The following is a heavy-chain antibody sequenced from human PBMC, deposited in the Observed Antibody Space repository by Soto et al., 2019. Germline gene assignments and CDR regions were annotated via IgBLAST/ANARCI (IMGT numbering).Heavy chain of an antibody. D-gene: IGHD6-13*01. Sequence: QVHLVQSGAEVKKPGASVKVSCKASGNIFINYYIHWVRQDPGQGLEWIGIINPNGGSTNYAQKFRGGVTMAMDTSTSTVYMDLSRMCSVDTAVYYCVRYLAAADYCGQGTLVSVSS. CDR2: INPNGGST. CDR1: GNIFINYY. J-gene: IGHJ4*02. V-gene: IGHV1-46*01. CDR3: VRYLAAADY.